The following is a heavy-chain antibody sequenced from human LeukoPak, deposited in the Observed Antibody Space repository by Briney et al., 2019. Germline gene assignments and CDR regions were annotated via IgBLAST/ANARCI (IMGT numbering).Heavy chain of an antibody. CDR1: GFPFINYW. J-gene: IGHJ4*02. CDR2: IKPDESER. Sequence: LSGGSLRLSCVASGFPFINYWMTWVRQAPGKGLEWVANIKPDESERYYVDSVRGRFTISRDNSKNSVYLQMNSLRVEDTAIYYCVRGQEWTDYWGQGSQVTVSS. D-gene: IGHD3-3*01. CDR3: VRGQEWTDY. V-gene: IGHV3-7*03.